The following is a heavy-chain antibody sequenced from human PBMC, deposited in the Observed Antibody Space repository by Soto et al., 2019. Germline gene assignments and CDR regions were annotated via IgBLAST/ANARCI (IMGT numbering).Heavy chain of an antibody. V-gene: IGHV3-23*01. J-gene: IGHJ4*02. CDR1: GFTFTTYA. D-gene: IGHD2-2*01. Sequence: GGSLRLSCAASGFTFTTYAMCWVRQAPGKGLEWVSSISVSGDRTFYADSVKGRFTISRDNRRNTLHLQMNSLRAEDTAVYYCVKDGDSISSNKPLDYWGQGTLVTISS. CDR3: VKDGDSISSNKPLDY. CDR2: ISVSGDRT.